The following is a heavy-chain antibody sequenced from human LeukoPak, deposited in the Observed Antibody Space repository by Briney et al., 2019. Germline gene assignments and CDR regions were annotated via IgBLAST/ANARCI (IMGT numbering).Heavy chain of an antibody. CDR3: ARGSLGYFDY. J-gene: IGHJ4*02. CDR2: IYPGDSDT. V-gene: IGHV5-51*01. CDR1: GYSFTIYW. Sequence: GQSLKISSKGSGYSFTIYWIAWVRQTPGKGLEWMGIIYPGDSDTRYSPSFQGQVTISADKSISTAYLQWSSLKASDTAMYYCARGSLGYFDYWGQGTLVTVSS.